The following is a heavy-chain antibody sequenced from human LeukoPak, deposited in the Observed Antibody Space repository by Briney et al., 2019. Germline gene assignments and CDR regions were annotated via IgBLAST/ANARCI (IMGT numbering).Heavy chain of an antibody. CDR1: GFTFSSYG. CDR2: IRYDGSNK. D-gene: IGHD2-2*01. V-gene: IGHV3-30*02. CDR3: AKDQGCSSTSCYHYYYSYMDV. J-gene: IGHJ6*03. Sequence: GGSLRLSCAASGFTFSSYGMQWVRQAPGKGLEWVAFIRYDGSNKYYADSVKGRFTISRDNSKNTLYLQMNSLRAEDTAVYYCAKDQGCSSTSCYHYYYSYMDVWGKGTTVTVSS.